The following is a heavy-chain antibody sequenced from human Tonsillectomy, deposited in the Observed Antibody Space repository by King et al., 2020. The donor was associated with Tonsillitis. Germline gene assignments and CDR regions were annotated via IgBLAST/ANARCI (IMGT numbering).Heavy chain of an antibody. V-gene: IGHV4-34*01. D-gene: IGHD3-16*01. CDR3: ARGVDSKKIGY. Sequence: VQLQQWGAGLLKPSETLSVTCAVYDGSFSGYYWSWIRQSPGQGLEWIGEIHPTAGTNFNPSLKSRLTMSVDTSKTQFSLTLTSVTAADTAVYYCARGVDSKKIGYWGQGTLVTVSS. CDR2: IHPTAGT. CDR1: DGSFSGYY. J-gene: IGHJ4*01.